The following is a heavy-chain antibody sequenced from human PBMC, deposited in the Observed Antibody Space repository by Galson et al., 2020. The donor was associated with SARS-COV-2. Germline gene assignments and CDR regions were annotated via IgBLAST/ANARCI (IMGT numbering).Heavy chain of an antibody. V-gene: IGHV1-24*01. D-gene: IGHD3-3*01. J-gene: IGHJ5*02. Sequence: ASVKVSCKVSGYTLTELSMHWVRQAPGKGLEWMGGFDPEDGETIYAQKFQGRVTMTEDTSTDTAYMELSSLRSEDTAVYYCATGAYDFWSKNNWFDPWGQGTLVTVSS. CDR1: GYTLTELS. CDR3: ATGAYDFWSKNNWFDP. CDR2: FDPEDGET.